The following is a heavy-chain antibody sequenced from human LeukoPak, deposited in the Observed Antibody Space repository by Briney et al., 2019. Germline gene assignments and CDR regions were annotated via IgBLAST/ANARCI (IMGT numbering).Heavy chain of an antibody. V-gene: IGHV3-48*01. D-gene: IGHD2-15*01. CDR1: GFTFSSYS. CDR3: AKDGYCSAGSCFSANDAFDI. CDR2: ISSSSSTI. J-gene: IGHJ3*02. Sequence: PGGSLRLSCAASGFTFSSYSMNWVRQAPGKGLEWISYISSSSSTIHYADSVKGRFTISRDNAKNSLYLQMNSLRAEDTAVYYCAKDGYCSAGSCFSANDAFDIWGQGTMVTVSS.